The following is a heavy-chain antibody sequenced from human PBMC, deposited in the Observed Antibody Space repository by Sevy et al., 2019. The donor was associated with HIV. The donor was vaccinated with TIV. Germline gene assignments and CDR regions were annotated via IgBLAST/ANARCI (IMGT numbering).Heavy chain of an antibody. J-gene: IGHJ4*02. CDR3: ARAAYYYDSSGYYYVDY. Sequence: GGSLRLSCAASGFTFSSYSMNWVRQAPGKELEWVSSISSSSSYIYYADSVKGRFTISRDNAKNSLYLQMNSLRAEDTAGYYCARAAYYYDSSGYYYVDYWGQGTLVTVSS. V-gene: IGHV3-21*01. CDR2: ISSSSSYI. D-gene: IGHD3-22*01. CDR1: GFTFSSYS.